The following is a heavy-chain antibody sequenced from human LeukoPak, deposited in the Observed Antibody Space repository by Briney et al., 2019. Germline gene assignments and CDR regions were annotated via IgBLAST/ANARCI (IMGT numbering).Heavy chain of an antibody. J-gene: IGHJ4*02. CDR2: MNPNSGNT. CDR1: GYTFTSYD. D-gene: IGHD5-24*01. CDR3: ARVGGGYNSFDY. V-gene: IGHV1-8*03. Sequence: ASVKVSCKASGYTFTSYDINWVRQATGQGLEWMGWMNPNSGNTGYAQKFQGRVTITRNTSISTAYMELSSLRSEDTAVYYCARVGGGYNSFDYWGQGTLVTVSS.